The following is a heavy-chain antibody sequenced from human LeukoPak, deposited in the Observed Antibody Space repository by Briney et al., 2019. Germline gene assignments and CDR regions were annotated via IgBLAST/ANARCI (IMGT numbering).Heavy chain of an antibody. CDR1: GFTVSRFW. J-gene: IGHJ4*02. CDR3: ATQNCFGNDY. CDR2: IDTDGSTT. Sequence: GGSLRLACAASGFTVSRFWMHWVRQPPGKGLVWVSRIDTDGSTTTYAASVKGRFTISRDNAKNTVYLQINSLRAEDTAVYYCATQNCFGNDYWGQGVLVTVSS. D-gene: IGHD4-23*01. V-gene: IGHV3-74*01.